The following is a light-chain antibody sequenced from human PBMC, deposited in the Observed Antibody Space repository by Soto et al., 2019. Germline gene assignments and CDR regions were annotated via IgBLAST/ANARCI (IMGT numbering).Light chain of an antibody. CDR3: MQSLQTPLT. CDR1: QNLLHSNGYNY. CDR2: LGS. V-gene: IGKV2-28*01. Sequence: DIVMTQSPLSLPVTPGEPASISCRSSQNLLHSNGYNYLDWYLQKPGQSPQFLIFLGSNRASGVPDRFSGSGSGTDFTLKISRVEAEDVGVYYCMQSLQTPLTFGGGTKVESK. J-gene: IGKJ4*01.